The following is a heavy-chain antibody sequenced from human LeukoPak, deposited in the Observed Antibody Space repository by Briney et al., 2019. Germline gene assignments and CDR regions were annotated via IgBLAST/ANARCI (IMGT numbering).Heavy chain of an antibody. D-gene: IGHD2-2*01. CDR2: IKQDGSEK. CDR3: ARDKDDIVVVPARHYYYYYMDV. J-gene: IGHJ6*03. CDR1: GFTFSSYW. Sequence: GGSLRLSCAASGFTFSSYWVSWVRQAPGKGLEWVANIKQDGSEKYYVDSVKGRFTISRDNAKNSLYLQMNSLRAEDTAVYYCARDKDDIVVVPARHYYYYYMDVWGKGTTVTVSS. V-gene: IGHV3-7*01.